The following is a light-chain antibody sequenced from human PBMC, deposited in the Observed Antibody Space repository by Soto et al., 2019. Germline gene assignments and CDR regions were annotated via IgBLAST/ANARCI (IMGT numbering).Light chain of an antibody. V-gene: IGKV1-5*03. Sequence: DIQMTQSPSTPSASVGDRVTITCRASQSISDWLAWYQQKPGQAPKLLIYKASSLESGVPSRFSGSGSGTEFTLTISSLQPDDVATYYCQQYSSYYMYTFGQGTKLEI. CDR1: QSISDW. J-gene: IGKJ2*01. CDR2: KAS. CDR3: QQYSSYYMYT.